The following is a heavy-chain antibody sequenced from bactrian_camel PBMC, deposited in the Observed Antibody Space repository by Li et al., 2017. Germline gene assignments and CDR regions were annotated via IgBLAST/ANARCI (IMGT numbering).Heavy chain of an antibody. V-gene: IGHV3S40*01. CDR2: ISSLGALT. D-gene: IGHD3*01. Sequence: VQLVESGGGSVQPGGSLRLSCAASGVTLSRYCMGWFRQAPGKGLEWVSSISSLGALTYYADSVKGQFTISRDNAKNTVYLQMNSLKPEDTAVYYCVRGWDDDTWSFNYWGQGTQVTVS. J-gene: IGHJ4*01. CDR1: GVTLSRYC. CDR3: VRGWDDDTWSFNY.